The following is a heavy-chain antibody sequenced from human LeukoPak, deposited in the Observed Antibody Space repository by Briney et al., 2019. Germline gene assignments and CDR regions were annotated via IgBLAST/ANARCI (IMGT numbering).Heavy chain of an antibody. Sequence: GGSLRLSCEASGFAFSHYEMNWVRQAPGKGLEWVSYISSSGYTIYYADSVKGRFTISRDNAKNSLYLQMNSLRAEDTAVYYCAREDCSSTSCYDPSVSDYWGQGTLVTVSS. J-gene: IGHJ4*02. D-gene: IGHD2-2*01. CDR1: GFAFSHYE. CDR2: ISSSGYTI. CDR3: AREDCSSTSCYDPSVSDY. V-gene: IGHV3-48*03.